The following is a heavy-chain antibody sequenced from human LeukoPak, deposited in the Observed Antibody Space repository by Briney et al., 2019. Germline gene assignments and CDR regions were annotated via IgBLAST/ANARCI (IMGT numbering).Heavy chain of an antibody. CDR1: GFTFNNYA. Sequence: GSLRLSCAASGFTFNNYAMSWVRPAPGKGLEWVSAISGSGGNTYYADSVKGRFTISRDNSKNTLYLQMNSLRAEDTAVYYCAKDLRFNYVWEAGYWGQGTLVTVSS. J-gene: IGHJ4*02. CDR2: ISGSGGNT. CDR3: AKDLRFNYVWEAGY. D-gene: IGHD3-16*01. V-gene: IGHV3-23*01.